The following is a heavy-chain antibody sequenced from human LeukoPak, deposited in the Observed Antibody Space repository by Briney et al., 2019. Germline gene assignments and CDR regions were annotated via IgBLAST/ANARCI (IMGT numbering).Heavy chain of an antibody. V-gene: IGHV3-9*01. J-gene: IGHJ4*02. CDR1: GFNFDEYA. CDR3: AKDIDYGSGTYFKSFDY. Sequence: PGRSLRLSCTASGFNFDEYAMYWVRQAPGKGLEWVSGISWTGDRTTYADSVKGRFTISRDNAKNSLYLQMNSLRADDTALYYCAKDIDYGSGTYFKSFDYWGQGTRVAASS. D-gene: IGHD3-10*01. CDR2: ISWTGDRT.